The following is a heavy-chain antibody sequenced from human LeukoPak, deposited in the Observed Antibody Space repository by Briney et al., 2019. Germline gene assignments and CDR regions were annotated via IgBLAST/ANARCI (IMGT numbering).Heavy chain of an antibody. Sequence: SETLSLTCAVYGGSFSGYYWSWIRQPPGKGLEWIGEINRSGSTNYNPSLKSRVTISVDTSKNQFSLKLSSVTAADTAVYYCAREVGDTAMGTHFDYWGQGTLVTVSS. V-gene: IGHV4-34*01. CDR2: INRSGST. D-gene: IGHD5-18*01. J-gene: IGHJ4*02. CDR3: AREVGDTAMGTHFDY. CDR1: GGSFSGYY.